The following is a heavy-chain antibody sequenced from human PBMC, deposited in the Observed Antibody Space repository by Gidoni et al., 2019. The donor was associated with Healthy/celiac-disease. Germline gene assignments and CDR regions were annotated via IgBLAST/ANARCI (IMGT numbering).Heavy chain of an antibody. D-gene: IGHD4-17*01. CDR3: ARPSEDYELDY. J-gene: IGHJ4*02. V-gene: IGHV4-39*01. Sequence: HLQLQESGPGLVKPSETLSLTCTFSGGSISSSSYYWGWIRQPPGKGLEWIGSIYYSGSTYYNPSLKSRVTISVDTSKNQFSLKLSSVTAADTAVYYCARPSEDYELDYWGQGTLVTVSS. CDR1: GGSISSSSYY. CDR2: IYYSGST.